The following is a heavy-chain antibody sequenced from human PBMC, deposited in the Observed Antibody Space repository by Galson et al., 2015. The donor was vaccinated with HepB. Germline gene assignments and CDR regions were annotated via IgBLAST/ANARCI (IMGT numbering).Heavy chain of an antibody. CDR2: IDPSDSYT. Sequence: QSGAEVKKPGESLRISCKGSGYSFTSYWISWVRQMPGKGLEWMGRIDPSDSYTNYSPSFQGHVTISADKSISTAYLQWSSLKASDTAMYYCARHGDYLPGGGVYGMDVWGQGTTVTVSS. CDR3: ARHGDYLPGGGVYGMDV. CDR1: GYSFTSYW. J-gene: IGHJ6*02. D-gene: IGHD4-17*01. V-gene: IGHV5-10-1*01.